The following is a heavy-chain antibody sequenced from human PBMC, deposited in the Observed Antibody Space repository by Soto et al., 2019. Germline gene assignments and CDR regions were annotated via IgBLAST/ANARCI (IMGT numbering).Heavy chain of an antibody. Sequence: QVQLVESGGGVVQPGRSLRLSCAASGFTFSSYGMHWVRQAPGKGLEWVAVISYDGSNKYYADSVKGRFTISRDNSKNTLYLQMNSLRAEDTAVYYCEKGNRGSGIFQHWGQGTLVNVSS. J-gene: IGHJ1*01. V-gene: IGHV3-30*18. CDR3: EKGNRGSGIFQH. D-gene: IGHD3-10*01. CDR1: GFTFSSYG. CDR2: ISYDGSNK.